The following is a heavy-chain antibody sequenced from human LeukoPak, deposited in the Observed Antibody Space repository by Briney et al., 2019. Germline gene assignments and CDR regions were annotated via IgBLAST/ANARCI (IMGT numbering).Heavy chain of an antibody. V-gene: IGHV4-39*01. CDR2: IYYSGST. J-gene: IGHJ5*02. CDR3: ARRADIVAKFDP. Sequence: SDTLSLTCTVSGGSISSSSYYWGWIRQPRGKGLEWIGSIYYSGSTYYNPSLKSRVTISVDTSKNQFSLKLSSVTAADTAVYYCARRADIVAKFDPWGQGTLVTVSS. D-gene: IGHD5-12*01. CDR1: GGSISSSSYY.